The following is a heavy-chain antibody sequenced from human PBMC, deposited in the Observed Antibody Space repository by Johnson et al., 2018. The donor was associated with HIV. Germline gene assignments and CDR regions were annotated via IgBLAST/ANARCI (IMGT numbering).Heavy chain of an antibody. CDR3: ARDAYYGSGSTHDAFDI. J-gene: IGHJ3*02. CDR1: GFTFSTYA. D-gene: IGHD3-10*01. Sequence: QVQLVESGGGVVQPGRSLRLSCAASGFTFSTYAMHWVRQAPGKGLEWVAAISYDGSNKYYADSVKGRFTISRDNSKNTLYLQMNSLRPEDTAVYYCARDAYYGSGSTHDAFDIWGQGTMVTVSS. CDR2: ISYDGSNK. V-gene: IGHV3-30*04.